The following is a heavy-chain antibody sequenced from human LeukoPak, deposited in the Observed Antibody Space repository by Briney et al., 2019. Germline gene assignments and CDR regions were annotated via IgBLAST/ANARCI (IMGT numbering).Heavy chain of an antibody. CDR1: GFTFSSYG. J-gene: IGHJ4*02. CDR2: IWDDGSKK. CDR3: ARDLGRGNTPFDY. D-gene: IGHD3-16*01. V-gene: IGHV3-33*01. Sequence: GGSLRLSCAASGFTFSSYGMHWVRQAPVKGLEWVAVIWDDGSKKYYADSVKGRFTISRDNSKNTVYLQMNSLRAEDTALYYCARDLGRGNTPFDYWGQGTLVTASS.